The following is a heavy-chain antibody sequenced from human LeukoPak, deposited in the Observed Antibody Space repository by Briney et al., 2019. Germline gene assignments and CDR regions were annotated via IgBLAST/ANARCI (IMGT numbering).Heavy chain of an antibody. J-gene: IGHJ6*03. CDR2: IYYSGST. D-gene: IGHD4-17*01. CDR1: GGSISSYY. V-gene: IGHV4-59*01. Sequence: SETLSLTCTVSGGSISSYYWSWIRQPPGKGLEWIGYIYYSGSTSYNPSLKSRVTISVDTSKNQFSLKLRSVTAADTAVYYCARGKRLRGSWDVLSYYYYMDVWGKGTTVTVSS. CDR3: ARGKRLRGSWDVLSYYYYMDV.